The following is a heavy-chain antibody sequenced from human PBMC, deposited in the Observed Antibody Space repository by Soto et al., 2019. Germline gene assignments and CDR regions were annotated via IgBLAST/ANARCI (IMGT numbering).Heavy chain of an antibody. J-gene: IGHJ2*01. CDR3: ARCYCSVGSCYTCWHFDL. V-gene: IGHV1-18*01. CDR2: IGPYTGNT. D-gene: IGHD2-15*01. CDR1: GYTFNNYG. Sequence: QVQLVQSGAEVKKPGASVKVSCKASGYTFNNYGISWVRQAPGQGLEWMGWIGPYTGNTDHAQNFQGRVTMTTDTSTNTAYMELRSLRSDDTALYYCARCYCSVGSCYTCWHFDLWGRGTLVTVSS.